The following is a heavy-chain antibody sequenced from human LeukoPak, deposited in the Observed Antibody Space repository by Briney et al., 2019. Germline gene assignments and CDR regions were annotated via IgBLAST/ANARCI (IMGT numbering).Heavy chain of an antibody. D-gene: IGHD3-22*01. CDR3: AREGYYDSSGPDSIDY. CDR1: GGSISSGGYY. V-gene: IGHV4-31*03. J-gene: IGHJ4*02. Sequence: SQTLSLTCTVSGGSISSGGYYWSWIRQHPGKCLEWIGYIYYSGSTYYNPSLKSRVTISVDTSKNQFSLKLSSVTAADTAVYYCAREGYYDSSGPDSIDYWGQGTLVTVSS. CDR2: IYYSGST.